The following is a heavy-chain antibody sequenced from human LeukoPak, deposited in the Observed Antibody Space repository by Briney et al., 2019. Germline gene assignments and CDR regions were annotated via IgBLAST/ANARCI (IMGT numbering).Heavy chain of an antibody. Sequence: GGSLRLSCAASGFSLSNYWMNWVRQAPGKGLEWVANIKQDGSEKNYVDSVKGRFTISRDNAKNSLYLQMNSLGAEDTAVYYCARDGMAPGFDYWGQGTLVTVSS. CDR2: IKQDGSEK. CDR1: GFSLSNYW. J-gene: IGHJ4*02. V-gene: IGHV3-7*01. CDR3: ARDGMAPGFDY. D-gene: IGHD5-24*01.